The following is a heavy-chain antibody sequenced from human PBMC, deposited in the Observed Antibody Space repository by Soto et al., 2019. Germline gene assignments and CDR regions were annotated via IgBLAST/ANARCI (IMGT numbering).Heavy chain of an antibody. CDR2: IKQDGSEK. J-gene: IGHJ4*02. CDR3: ARDHDSSGYYPSAALGY. V-gene: IGHV3-7*05. Sequence: PGGSLRLSCAASGLPFSSYWMSWVRQAPGKGLERVANIKQDGSEKYYVDSVKGRFTISRDNAKNSLYLQMNSLRAEDTAVYYCARDHDSSGYYPSAALGYWGQGTLVTVSS. D-gene: IGHD3-22*01. CDR1: GLPFSSYW.